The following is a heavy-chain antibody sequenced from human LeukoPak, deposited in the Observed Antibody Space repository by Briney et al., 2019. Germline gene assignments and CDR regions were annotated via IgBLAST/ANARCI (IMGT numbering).Heavy chain of an antibody. V-gene: IGHV3-11*05. Sequence: GGTLRLSCAASGFMFSDYYLSWIRQAPGKGLEWVSYISGSSRYTKYGDSVKGRVTISRDNDRNLMFLQMNSLRAEDTAVYYCARVGYSSFWYHDSWGQGTLVSVSA. D-gene: IGHD6-13*01. CDR2: ISGSSRYT. CDR1: GFMFSDYY. J-gene: IGHJ4*02. CDR3: ARVGYSSFWYHDS.